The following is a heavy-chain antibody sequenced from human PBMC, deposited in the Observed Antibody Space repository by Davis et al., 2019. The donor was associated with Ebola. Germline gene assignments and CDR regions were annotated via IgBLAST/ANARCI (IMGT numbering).Heavy chain of an antibody. CDR2: IYHSGST. CDR3: ARGRYSGSYLDYYYGMDV. J-gene: IGHJ6*02. Sequence: GSLRLSCAVSGGSISSSNWWSWVRQPPGKGLEWIGEIYHSGSTNYNPSLKSRVTISVDKSKNQFSLKLSSVTAADTAVYYCARGRYSGSYLDYYYGMDVWGQGTTVTVSS. CDR1: GGSISSSNW. V-gene: IGHV4-4*02. D-gene: IGHD1-26*01.